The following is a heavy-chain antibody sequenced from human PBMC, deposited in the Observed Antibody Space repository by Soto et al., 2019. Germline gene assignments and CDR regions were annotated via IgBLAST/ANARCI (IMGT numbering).Heavy chain of an antibody. D-gene: IGHD3-3*01. Sequence: PGGSLRLSCAASGFTVSSYAMSWVRQAPGKGLEWVSAISGSGGSTYYADSVKGRFTISRDNSKNTLYLQMNSLRAEDTAVYYCAKGVRITIFGVVIAFDYWGQGTLVTVSS. CDR2: ISGSGGST. CDR1: GFTVSSYA. V-gene: IGHV3-23*01. CDR3: AKGVRITIFGVVIAFDY. J-gene: IGHJ4*02.